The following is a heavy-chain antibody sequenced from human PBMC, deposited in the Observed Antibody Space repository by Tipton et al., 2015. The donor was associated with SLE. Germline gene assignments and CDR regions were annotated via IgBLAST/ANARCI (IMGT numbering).Heavy chain of an antibody. CDR2: ISQSGSDI. CDR3: ARGAPGPVDF. CDR1: GFTFSSFE. Sequence: SLRLSCAASGFTFSSFEMKWVRQAPGKGLEGVSHISQSGSDIYYADSVKGRFSITRDNAKNSLYLEMNSLRAEDTAVYYCARGAPGPVDFLGQGTLVTVSS. D-gene: IGHD1-14*01. V-gene: IGHV3-48*03. J-gene: IGHJ4*02.